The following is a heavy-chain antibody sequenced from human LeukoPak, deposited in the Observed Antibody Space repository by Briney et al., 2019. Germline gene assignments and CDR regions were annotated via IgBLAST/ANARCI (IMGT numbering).Heavy chain of an antibody. CDR1: GFTFSDYH. CDR2: ISTSGSTI. V-gene: IGHV3-11*04. J-gene: IGHJ4*02. D-gene: IGHD2-15*01. CDR3: AKDRCSGGSCYEFDY. Sequence: GGSLRLSCADSGFTFSDYHMSWIRQAPGKGLEWVSYISTSGSTIQYAGSVKGRFTISRDNSKNTLYLQMNSLRAEDTAVYYCAKDRCSGGSCYEFDYWGQGTLVTVSS.